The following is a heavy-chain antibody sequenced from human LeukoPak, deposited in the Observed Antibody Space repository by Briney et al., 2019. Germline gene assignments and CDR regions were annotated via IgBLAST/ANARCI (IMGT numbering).Heavy chain of an antibody. D-gene: IGHD1-7*01. CDR2: ISSSSSYT. CDR3: VREWAGGLEAAGTRIEGSY. V-gene: IGHV3-21*01. J-gene: IGHJ4*01. CDR1: GFTFSSYG. Sequence: GGSLRLSCAASGFTFSSYGMNWVRQAPGKGLEWVSSISSSSSYTYYADSVKGRFTISRDNAKNSLYLQMNSLRAEDTAVYYCVREWAGGLEAAGTRIEGSYWGQGTRSSSRQ.